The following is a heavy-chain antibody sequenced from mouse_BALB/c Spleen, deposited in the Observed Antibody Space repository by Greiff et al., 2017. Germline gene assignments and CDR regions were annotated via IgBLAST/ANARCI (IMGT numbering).Heavy chain of an antibody. V-gene: IGHV3-2*02. Sequence: VQLKESGPGLVKPSQSLSLTCTVTGYSITSDYAWNWIRQFPGNKLEWMGYISYSGSTSYNPSLKSRISITRDTSKNQFFLQLNSVTTEDTATYYCARETTVVAWDYWGQGTTLTVSS. CDR2: ISYSGST. D-gene: IGHD1-1*01. CDR1: GYSITSDYA. J-gene: IGHJ2*01. CDR3: ARETTVVAWDY.